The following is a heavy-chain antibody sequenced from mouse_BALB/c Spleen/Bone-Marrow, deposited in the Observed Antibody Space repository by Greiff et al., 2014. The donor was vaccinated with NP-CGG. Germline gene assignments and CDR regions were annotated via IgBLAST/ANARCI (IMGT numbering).Heavy chain of an antibody. V-gene: IGHV1-18*01. J-gene: IGHJ4*01. Sequence: VQLQQSGPELVKPGASMKISCKASGYSFTGYTMNWVKQSHGKNLEWIGLINPYNGSTSYNQKFKGKATLTVDKSSSTAYMELHSLTSEDSAVYYCARGSNCVRYAMDYWGQGTSVTVSS. CDR2: INPYNGST. D-gene: IGHD2-5*01. CDR3: ARGSNCVRYAMDY. CDR1: GYSFTGYT.